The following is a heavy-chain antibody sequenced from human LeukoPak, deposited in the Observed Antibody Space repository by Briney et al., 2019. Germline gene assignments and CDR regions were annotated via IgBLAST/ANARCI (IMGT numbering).Heavy chain of an antibody. D-gene: IGHD3-22*01. J-gene: IGHJ5*02. CDR2: ISQNGDS. CDR3: ARHIYYDTYWGPVYTWLDP. CDR1: GGSLSFYY. V-gene: IGHV4-34*01. Sequence: SETLSLTCGVSGGSLSFYYWSWIRQSPGKGLEWIAEISQNGDSNYNMSLKSRVTISLDKSKNQVSLKLNSVTAADTAVYYCARHIYYDTYWGPVYTWLDPWGQGTLVTVSS.